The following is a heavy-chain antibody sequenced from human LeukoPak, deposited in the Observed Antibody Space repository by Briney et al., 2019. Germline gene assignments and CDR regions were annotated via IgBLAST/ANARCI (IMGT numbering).Heavy chain of an antibody. Sequence: PGGSLRLSCAASGFTFTSDSMNWVRQAPGKGLEWLSYISASSSTKYYADSVRGRFSISRDNAKNSVFLQMNSLRDDDTAVYHCASWLTTGDYWGQGTLVTVSS. CDR2: ISASSSTK. D-gene: IGHD1-1*01. CDR3: ASWLTTGDY. V-gene: IGHV3-48*02. CDR1: GFTFTSDS. J-gene: IGHJ4*02.